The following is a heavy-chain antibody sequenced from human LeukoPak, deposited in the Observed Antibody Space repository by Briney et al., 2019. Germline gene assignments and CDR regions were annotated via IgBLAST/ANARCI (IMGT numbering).Heavy chain of an antibody. CDR3: AELGITMIGGV. CDR1: GFTFDDYG. CDR2: INWNGGST. Sequence: PGGSLRLSCAASGFTFDDYGMSWVRQAPGKGLSWVSGINWNGGSTGYADSVKGRFTISRDNAKNSLYLQINSLRAEDTAVYYCAELGITMIGGVWGKGTTVTISS. J-gene: IGHJ6*04. D-gene: IGHD3-10*02. V-gene: IGHV3-20*04.